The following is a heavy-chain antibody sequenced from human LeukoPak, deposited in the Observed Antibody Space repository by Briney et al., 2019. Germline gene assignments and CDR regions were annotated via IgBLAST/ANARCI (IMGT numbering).Heavy chain of an antibody. J-gene: IGHJ4*02. D-gene: IGHD6-19*01. V-gene: IGHV3-53*01. Sequence: GGSLRLSCAASGFIVSNNYMSWVRQAPGKGLEWVSVIYSGGGTFYSDSIKGRFTISRDYSKNTLYLQMNSLRADDTAVYYCARDSSGPAFWGQGTPVTVSS. CDR2: IYSGGGT. CDR3: ARDSSGPAF. CDR1: GFIVSNNY.